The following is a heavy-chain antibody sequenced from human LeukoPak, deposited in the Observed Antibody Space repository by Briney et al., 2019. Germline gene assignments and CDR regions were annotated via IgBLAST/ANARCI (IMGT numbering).Heavy chain of an antibody. J-gene: IGHJ3*02. CDR3: AREVGSGTFDI. CDR1: AYTLTDHY. Sequence: ASVKVSCKASAYTLTDHYVHWVRQAPGEGLEWMGWISPNTGGTIYAQKFQGRVTMTRDTSIITAYMELSKRRSDDTAFYYCAREVGSGTFDIWGQGTMVTVSS. CDR2: ISPNTGGT. D-gene: IGHD6-25*01. V-gene: IGHV1-2*02.